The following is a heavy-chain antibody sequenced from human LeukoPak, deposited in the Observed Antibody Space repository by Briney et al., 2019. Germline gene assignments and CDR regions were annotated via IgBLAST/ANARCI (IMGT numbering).Heavy chain of an antibody. J-gene: IGHJ4*02. D-gene: IGHD3-22*01. CDR2: ISAYNGNT. V-gene: IGHV1-18*01. CDR1: GYTFTSYG. CDR3: ARPYYDSSAPPYDY. Sequence: GASVKVSCKASGYTFTSYGISWVRLAPGQGLEWMGWISAYNGNTNYAQKLQGRVTMTTDTSTSTAYMELRSLRSDDTAVYYCARPYYDSSAPPYDYWGQGTLVTVSS.